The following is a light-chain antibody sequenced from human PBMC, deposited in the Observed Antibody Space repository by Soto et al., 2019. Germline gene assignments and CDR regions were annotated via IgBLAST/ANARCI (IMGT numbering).Light chain of an antibody. V-gene: IGLV2-14*03. J-gene: IGLJ2*01. Sequence: QSALAQPASVSGSPGQSITISCTGTSSDIGGFHYVSWYQQHPGKAPKLMIFGVSYRPSGISNRFSGSKSGNTASLTISGLQAEDEADYYCSSYTNIDTVIFGGGTKLTVL. CDR2: GVS. CDR1: SSDIGGFHY. CDR3: SSYTNIDTVI.